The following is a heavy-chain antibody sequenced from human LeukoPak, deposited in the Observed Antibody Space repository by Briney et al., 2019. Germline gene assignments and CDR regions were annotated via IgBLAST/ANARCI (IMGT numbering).Heavy chain of an antibody. D-gene: IGHD5-18*01. Sequence: GGSLRLSCAASGFTFSSYWMSWVRQAPGKGLEWVANIKQDGSEKYYVGSVKGRFTISRDNAKNSLYLQMNSLRAEDTAVYYCARLSGGYTDNWFDPWGQGTLVTVSS. CDR3: ARLSGGYTDNWFDP. V-gene: IGHV3-7*01. CDR1: GFTFSSYW. J-gene: IGHJ5*02. CDR2: IKQDGSEK.